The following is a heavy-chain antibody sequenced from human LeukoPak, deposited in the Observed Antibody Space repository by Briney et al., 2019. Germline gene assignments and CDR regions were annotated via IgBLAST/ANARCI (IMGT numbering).Heavy chain of an antibody. V-gene: IGHV4-4*07. CDR3: ARHRYWSYDY. CDR1: GGSISSYY. J-gene: IGHJ4*02. CDR2: IYTSGST. Sequence: SETLSLTCTVSGGSISSYYWSWIRQPAGKGLEWIGRIYTSGSTNYNPSLKSRVTISLDMSNNQFSLRLSSVTAADTAVYYCARHRYWSYDYWGQGTLVTVSS. D-gene: IGHD3-10*01.